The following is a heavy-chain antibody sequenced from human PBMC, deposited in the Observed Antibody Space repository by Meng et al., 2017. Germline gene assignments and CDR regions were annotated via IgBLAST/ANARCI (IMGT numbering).Heavy chain of an antibody. J-gene: IGHJ4*02. V-gene: IGHV3-23*01. D-gene: IGHD3-10*01. CDR1: GFTFSSYA. Sequence: GESLKISFAASGFTFSSYAMSWVRPAPGKGLEWVSAISGSGGSTYYADPVKGRFTISRDNSKNTLYLQMNSLRAEDTAVYYCAKALWFVELSLDYWGQGTLVTVSS. CDR2: ISGSGGST. CDR3: AKALWFVELSLDY.